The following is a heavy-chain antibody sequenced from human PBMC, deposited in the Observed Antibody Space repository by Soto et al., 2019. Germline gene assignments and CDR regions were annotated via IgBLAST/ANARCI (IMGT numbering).Heavy chain of an antibody. V-gene: IGHV1-69*13. J-gene: IGHJ4*02. CDR3: ARVKDYYDSSEFDY. CDR1: GGTFSSYA. D-gene: IGHD3-22*01. Sequence: SVKVSCKASGGTFSSYAISWVRQAPGQGLEWMGGIIPIFGTANYAQKFQGRVTITADESTSTAYMELSSLRSEDTAVYYCARVKDYYDSSEFDYWGQGTLVTVSS. CDR2: IIPIFGTA.